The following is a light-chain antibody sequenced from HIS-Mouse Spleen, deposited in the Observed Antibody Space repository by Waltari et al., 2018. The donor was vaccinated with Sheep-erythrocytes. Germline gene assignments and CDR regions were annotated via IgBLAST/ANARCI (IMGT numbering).Light chain of an antibody. CDR2: EGS. J-gene: IGLJ3*02. CDR1: SSDVGSYHL. V-gene: IGLV2-23*01. CDR3: CSYAGSSTPWV. Sequence: QSALTQPASVSGSPGQSITIPCTGTSSDVGSYHLVPWYQQHPGKAPQLMIYEGSKRPSGVSNRFSGSKSGNTASLTISGLQAEDEADYYCCSYAGSSTPWVFGGGTKLTVL.